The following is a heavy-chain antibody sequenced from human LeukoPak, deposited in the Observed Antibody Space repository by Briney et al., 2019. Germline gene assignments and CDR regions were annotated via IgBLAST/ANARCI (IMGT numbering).Heavy chain of an antibody. CDR2: IRYDGSNK. J-gene: IGHJ6*03. D-gene: IGHD3-10*01. CDR3: AKEFSVRGVIKPYYYYYMDV. V-gene: IGHV3-30*02. Sequence: GGPWKLSCAGPGSTFGSFGLPWVRQVPGKGLEWVAFIRYDGSNKYYADSVKGRFTISRDNSKNTLYLQMNSLRAEDTAVYYCAKEFSVRGVIKPYYYYYMDVWGKGTTVTVSS. CDR1: GSTFGSFG.